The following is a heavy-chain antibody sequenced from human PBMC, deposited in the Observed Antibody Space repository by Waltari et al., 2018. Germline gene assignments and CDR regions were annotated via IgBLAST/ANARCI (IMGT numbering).Heavy chain of an antibody. CDR2: IIPIFGTA. CDR1: GGNFRSYS. CDR3: ARDGGAYCSSTSCYGAY. J-gene: IGHJ4*02. D-gene: IGHD2-2*01. V-gene: IGHV1-69*01. Sequence: QVQLVQSGAEVKKPGSSVKVSCTASGGNFRSYSSRRAAPAPGQGLEWGGGIIPIFGTANYAQKFQGRVTITADESTSTAYMELSSLRSEDTAVYYCARDGGAYCSSTSCYGAYWGQGTLVTVSS.